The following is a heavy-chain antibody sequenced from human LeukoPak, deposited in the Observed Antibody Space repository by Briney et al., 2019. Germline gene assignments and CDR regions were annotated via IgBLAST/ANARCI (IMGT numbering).Heavy chain of an antibody. CDR2: ISAYNGNT. CDR3: ARVVDTALLWFGESAWSDY. J-gene: IGHJ4*02. V-gene: IGHV1-18*01. Sequence: ASVKVSCKASGYTFTSYGISWVRQAPGQGLEWMGWISAYNGNTNYAQKLQGRVTMTTDTSTSTAYMELRSLRSDDTAVYYCARVVDTALLWFGESAWSDYWGQGTLVTVSS. D-gene: IGHD3-10*01. CDR1: GYTFTSYG.